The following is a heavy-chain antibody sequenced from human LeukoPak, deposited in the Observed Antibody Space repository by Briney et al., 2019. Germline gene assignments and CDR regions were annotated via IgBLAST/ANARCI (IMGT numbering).Heavy chain of an antibody. CDR1: GYTFTSYD. CDR3: ARGRYYTYYYDSSGYQTFNY. J-gene: IGHJ4*02. D-gene: IGHD3-22*01. CDR2: MNPISGNT. Sequence: ASVKVSCKASGYTFTSYDINWVRQATGQGLEWMGWMNPISGNTGYAQKFQGRVTMTRNTSISTAYMELSSLRSEDTAVYYCARGRYYTYYYDSSGYQTFNYWGQGTLVTVSS. V-gene: IGHV1-8*01.